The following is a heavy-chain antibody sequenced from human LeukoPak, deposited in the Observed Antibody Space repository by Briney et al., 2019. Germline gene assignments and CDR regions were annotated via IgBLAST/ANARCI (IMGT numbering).Heavy chain of an antibody. CDR3: VRGWFDF. CDR1: GFTFSSYT. CDR2: ISSGSGYI. Sequence: GGSLRLSCATSGFTFSSYTMSLVRQAPGKGLEWVSSISSGSGYIKYAGSVKGRFTISRDNAENSVFLQMSSLRVDDTALYYCVRGWFDFWGQGTPVTVSS. J-gene: IGHJ5*01. V-gene: IGHV3-21*01.